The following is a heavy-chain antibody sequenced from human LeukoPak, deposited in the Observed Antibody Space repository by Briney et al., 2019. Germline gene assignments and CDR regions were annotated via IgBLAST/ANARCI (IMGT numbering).Heavy chain of an antibody. J-gene: IGHJ5*02. Sequence: GGSLRLSCAASGFTFSSYAMSWVRQAPGKGLEWVSAISGSGGSTYYADSVKGRFTISRDNSKNTLYLQMNSLRAEDTAVYYCAERMQLLWFGELTNWFDPWGQGTLVTVSS. CDR3: AERMQLLWFGELTNWFDP. V-gene: IGHV3-23*01. CDR1: GFTFSSYA. CDR2: ISGSGGST. D-gene: IGHD3-10*01.